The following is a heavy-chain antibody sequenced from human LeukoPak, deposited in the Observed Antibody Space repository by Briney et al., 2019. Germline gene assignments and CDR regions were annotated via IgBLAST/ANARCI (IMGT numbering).Heavy chain of an antibody. CDR1: GGTISSNNW. D-gene: IGHD1-1*01. CDR2: IYHSGSP. J-gene: IGHJ4*02. CDR3: ARVNINNWHSCDY. Sequence: SGTLSLTCAVSGGTISSNNWWGWVRQPPGKGLEWIGEIYHSGSPNYNPSLKSRVTISVDKSRNHFSLNLSSVTAADTAVYYCARVNINNWHSCDYWGQGTLVTVSS. V-gene: IGHV4-4*02.